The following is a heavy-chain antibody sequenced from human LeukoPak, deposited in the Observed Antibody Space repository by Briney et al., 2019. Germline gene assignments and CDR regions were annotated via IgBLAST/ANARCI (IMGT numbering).Heavy chain of an antibody. V-gene: IGHV1-18*01. Sequence: ASVKVSCKASGYTFTSYGISWVRQAPGQGLEWMGWISAYNGNTDYAQKLQGRVTMTTDTSTSTAYMELRSLRSDDTAVYYCAREATVTPYYYYYGMDVWGQGTTVTVSS. CDR3: AREATVTPYYYYYGMDV. D-gene: IGHD4-11*01. J-gene: IGHJ6*02. CDR2: ISAYNGNT. CDR1: GYTFTSYG.